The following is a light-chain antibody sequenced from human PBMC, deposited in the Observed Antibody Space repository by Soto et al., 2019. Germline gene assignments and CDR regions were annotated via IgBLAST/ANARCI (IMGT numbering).Light chain of an antibody. Sequence: EIVLTQSPATLSLSPGERATISCRASQSISSYLAWYQQKPGQAPRLLIYDASNRATGIPARFSGSGSGTDFTLTICSLEPEDFAVYYCQLRSNWPPALTFGGGTKVEIK. CDR3: QLRSNWPPALT. CDR1: QSISSY. CDR2: DAS. J-gene: IGKJ4*01. V-gene: IGKV3-11*01.